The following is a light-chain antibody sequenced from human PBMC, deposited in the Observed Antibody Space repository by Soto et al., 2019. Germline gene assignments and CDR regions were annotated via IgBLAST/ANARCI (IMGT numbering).Light chain of an antibody. CDR1: SSNVGRNN. Sequence: QLVLTQPPSASATPGQRVIISCSGSSSNVGRNNVHWYQQVPGTAPKLLIYRNDQRPSGVPDRFSGSKSGTSASLAISGLRSEDEADYYCAAWDDSLSAWVFWGGTQLTVL. CDR3: AAWDDSLSAWV. J-gene: IGLJ3*02. CDR2: RND. V-gene: IGLV1-47*01.